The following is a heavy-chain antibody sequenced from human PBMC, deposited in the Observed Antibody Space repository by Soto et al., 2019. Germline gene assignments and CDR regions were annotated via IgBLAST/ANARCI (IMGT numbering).Heavy chain of an antibody. J-gene: IGHJ5*02. CDR2: IYYSGTT. Sequence: SETLSLTCTVSGGSISSSSYYWGWIRQPPGKGLEWIGTIYYSGTTYYNPSLKSRVTISVDTSKNQFSLKLSSVTAADTAVYYCARLYYYDSSGYYPTRHFDHWGQGTLVT. V-gene: IGHV4-39*01. CDR3: ARLYYYDSSGYYPTRHFDH. D-gene: IGHD3-22*01. CDR1: GGSISSSSYY.